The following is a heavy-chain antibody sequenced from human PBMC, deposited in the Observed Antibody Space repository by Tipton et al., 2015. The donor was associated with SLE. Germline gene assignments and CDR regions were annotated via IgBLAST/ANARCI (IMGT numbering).Heavy chain of an antibody. J-gene: IGHJ4*02. CDR1: GGSISSPY. Sequence: TLSLTCTVSGGSISSPYWSWIRQPPGKGLEWIGYIYFTGSTNYNPSLKSRVTISVDTSKNQFSLKLSSVTAADTAVYYCAREGLRDRGFDYWGQGTLVTVSS. D-gene: IGHD5-12*01. CDR2: IYFTGST. CDR3: AREGLRDRGFDY. V-gene: IGHV4-59*11.